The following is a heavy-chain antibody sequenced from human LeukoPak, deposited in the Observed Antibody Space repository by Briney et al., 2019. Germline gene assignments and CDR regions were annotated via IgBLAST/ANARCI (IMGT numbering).Heavy chain of an antibody. V-gene: IGHV1-69*04. Sequence: GASVKVSCKASGGTFSSYAISWVRQAPGQGLEWMGRIIPILGIANSAQKFQGRVTITADKSSSTAYMELNSLRSEDTAVYYCARGYCTNGVCYYYFDYWGQGTLVTVSS. CDR1: GGTFSSYA. J-gene: IGHJ4*02. CDR2: IIPILGIA. D-gene: IGHD2-8*01. CDR3: ARGYCTNGVCYYYFDY.